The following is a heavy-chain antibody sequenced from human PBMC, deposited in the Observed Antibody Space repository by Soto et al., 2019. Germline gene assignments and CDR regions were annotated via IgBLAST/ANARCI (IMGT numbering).Heavy chain of an antibody. J-gene: IGHJ6*02. V-gene: IGHV5-10-1*01. CDR1: GYSFTTYW. CDR2: IDPGDSST. Sequence: SGESLKISCQGSGYSFTTYWISWVRQMPGKGLEGMGKIDPGDSSTNYSPSFRGHITISVDRSINTAHLQFSSLKAADTAVYYCARLEKWYYNYYGLDVWGQGTMVTVSS. D-gene: IGHD1-26*01. CDR3: ARLEKWYYNYYGLDV.